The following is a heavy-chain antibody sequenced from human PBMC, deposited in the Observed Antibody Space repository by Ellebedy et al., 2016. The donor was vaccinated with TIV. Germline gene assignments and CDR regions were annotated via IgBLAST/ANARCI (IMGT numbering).Heavy chain of an antibody. J-gene: IGHJ4*02. CDR1: GFTFPNYW. D-gene: IGHD6-19*01. CDR3: ARDHVSGWALGY. V-gene: IGHV3-7*01. Sequence: GESLKISCVASGFTFPNYWMTWVRPSPGKGLEWVANIKHDGSEKYYVDSVKGRFTISRDNAKNSLYLQMNSLRAEDTAVYYCARDHVSGWALGYWGQGTLVTVS. CDR2: IKHDGSEK.